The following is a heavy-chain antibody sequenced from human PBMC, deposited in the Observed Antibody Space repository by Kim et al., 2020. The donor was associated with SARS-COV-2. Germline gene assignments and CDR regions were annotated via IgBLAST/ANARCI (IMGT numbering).Heavy chain of an antibody. CDR3: ARGSPYYDFWSAYYHTA. D-gene: IGHD3-3*01. J-gene: IGHJ5*02. Sequence: ASVKVSCKASGYTFTGYYMHWVRQAPGQGLEWMGWINLNSGGTNYAQKFQGRVTMTRDTSISTAYMELSRLRSDDTAVYYCARGSPYYDFWSAYYHTAWGQGTLVTVSS. V-gene: IGHV1-2*02. CDR2: INLNSGGT. CDR1: GYTFTGYY.